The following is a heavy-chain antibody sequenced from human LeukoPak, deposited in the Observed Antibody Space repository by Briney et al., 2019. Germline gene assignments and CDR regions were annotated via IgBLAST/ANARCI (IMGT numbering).Heavy chain of an antibody. CDR3: ARDSGSYADPDY. D-gene: IGHD1-26*01. CDR1: GFTFSSYG. Sequence: PGRSLRLSCAASGFTFSSYGMHWVRQAPGKGLEWVAVIWYDGSNKYYADSVEGRFTISRDNSKNTLYLQMNSLRAEDTAVYYCARDSGSYADPDYWGQGTLVTVSS. CDR2: IWYDGSNK. J-gene: IGHJ4*02. V-gene: IGHV3-33*01.